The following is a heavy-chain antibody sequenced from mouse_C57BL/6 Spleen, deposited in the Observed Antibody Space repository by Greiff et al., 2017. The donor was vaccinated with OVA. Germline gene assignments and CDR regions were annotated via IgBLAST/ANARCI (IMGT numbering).Heavy chain of an antibody. J-gene: IGHJ4*01. V-gene: IGHV1-81*01. CDR2: FYPRSGNT. CDR1: GYTFTSYG. CDR3: AREGGNYRAMDY. Sequence: VQLQQSGAELARPGASVKLSCKASGYTFTSYGISWVKQRTGQVLEWIGEFYPRSGNTYYNEKFKGKATLTADKSSSTAYMELRSLTSEDSAVYFCAREGGNYRAMDYWGQGTSVTVSS. D-gene: IGHD2-1*01.